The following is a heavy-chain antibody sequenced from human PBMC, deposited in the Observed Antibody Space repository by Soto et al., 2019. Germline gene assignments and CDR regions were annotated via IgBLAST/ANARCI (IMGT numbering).Heavy chain of an antibody. CDR2: IFVTSATI. CDR3: ARDKDWAFDY. CDR1: GFTFRSYS. J-gene: IGHJ4*02. Sequence: AGGALRLSCLPSGFTFRSYSMVWGRQVPGKGLEWVSYIFVTSATIYYADSVKGRFTVSRDNAQNSLFLLMNSLRAEDTAVYYCARDKDWAFDYWGQGTLVTVSS. D-gene: IGHD3-9*01. V-gene: IGHV3-48*04.